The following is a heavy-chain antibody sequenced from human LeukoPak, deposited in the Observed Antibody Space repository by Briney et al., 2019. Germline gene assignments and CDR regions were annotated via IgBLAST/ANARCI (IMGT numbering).Heavy chain of an antibody. V-gene: IGHV4-59*01. CDR2: IYHSGST. CDR3: ARDSYGGIDY. Sequence: TSETLSLTCTVSGGSISSYYWSWIRQPPGKGLEWIGYIYHSGSTNYNPSLKSRVTISVDTSKNQFSLKLSSVTAADTAVYYCARDSYGGIDYWGQGTLVTVSS. J-gene: IGHJ4*02. D-gene: IGHD4-17*01. CDR1: GGSISSYY.